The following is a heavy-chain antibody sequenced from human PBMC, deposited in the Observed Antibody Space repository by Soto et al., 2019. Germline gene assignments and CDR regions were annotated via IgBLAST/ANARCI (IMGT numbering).Heavy chain of an antibody. CDR3: TTYTGHGMDV. CDR2: IYTGGST. CDR1: GFIVSSKY. V-gene: IGHV3-53*02. Sequence: EVQMVETGGGLSQPGGSLRLSCAVSGFIVSSKYMTWVRQAPGKGLEWVSVIYTGGSTHYADSARGRFTISRDSSKNTLYLQMNSLRAEDAAVYYCTTYTGHGMDVWGQGTTVTVTS. J-gene: IGHJ6*02. D-gene: IGHD3-16*01.